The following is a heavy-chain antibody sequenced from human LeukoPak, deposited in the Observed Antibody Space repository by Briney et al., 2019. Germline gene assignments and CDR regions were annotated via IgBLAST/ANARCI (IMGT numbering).Heavy chain of an antibody. CDR1: GFTLSDYD. V-gene: IGHV3-13*01. D-gene: IGHD3/OR15-3a*01. CDR3: ARAKRETSTRPWTSGMDV. Sequence: GGSLRLSCAASGFTLSDYDIHWVRQPIGRGLDWVSGLGSAGDKYHAGSERGRFTISREDAENSVYLQMNGLRPEDTAIYYCARAKRETSTRPWTSGMDVWGQGTRVTVSS. CDR2: LGSAGDK. J-gene: IGHJ6*02.